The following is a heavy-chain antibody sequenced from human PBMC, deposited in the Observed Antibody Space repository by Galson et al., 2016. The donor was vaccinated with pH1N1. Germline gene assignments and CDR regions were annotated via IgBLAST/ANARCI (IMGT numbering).Heavy chain of an antibody. CDR2: ISPMFDTT. V-gene: IGHV1-69*06. CDR1: GVTFTVYT. D-gene: IGHD5-18*01. J-gene: IGHJ4*02. CDR3: ARGFRGGYNYALFAH. Sequence: SVKVSCKASGVTFTVYTIAWVRQAPGQGLEWMGGISPMFDTTTYAQKFQDRVTITADRLTTTIYMNLTSLRFDDTAVYYCARGFRGGYNYALFAHWGQGSLVIVSS.